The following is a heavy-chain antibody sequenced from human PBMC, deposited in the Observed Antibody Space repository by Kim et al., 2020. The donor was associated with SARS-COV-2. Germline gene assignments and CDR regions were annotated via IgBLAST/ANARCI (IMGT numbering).Heavy chain of an antibody. Sequence: ASVKVSCKASEYPLSSYYIHWVRQAPGQGLEWMGVINPGGSNRPYAQKFQGRVTITRDASTRTVYMQLNTLGIEDTAVYYCAGGEGFGMGLDYWGQGTLVTVSS. CDR1: EYPLSSYY. D-gene: IGHD1-20*01. CDR2: INPGGSNR. CDR3: AGGEGFGMGLDY. J-gene: IGHJ4*02. V-gene: IGHV1-46*01.